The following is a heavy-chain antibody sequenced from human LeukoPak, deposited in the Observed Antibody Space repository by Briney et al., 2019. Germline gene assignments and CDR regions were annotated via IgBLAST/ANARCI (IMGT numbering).Heavy chain of an antibody. D-gene: IGHD2-15*01. CDR2: ISYDGSNK. Sequence: GRSLRLSCAASGFTFSSYGMHWVRQAPGKGLEWVAVISYDGSNKYYTDSVKGRFSISRDNSKNTLYLQMNSLRAEDTAVYYCAKDPGYCSGGSCYYFDYWGQGTLVTVSS. V-gene: IGHV3-30*18. J-gene: IGHJ4*02. CDR1: GFTFSSYG. CDR3: AKDPGYCSGGSCYYFDY.